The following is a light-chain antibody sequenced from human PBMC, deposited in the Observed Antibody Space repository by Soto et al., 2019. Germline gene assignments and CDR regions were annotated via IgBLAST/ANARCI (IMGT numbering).Light chain of an antibody. CDR3: SSYTSSSTYV. V-gene: IGLV2-14*01. Sequence: QSELTQPASVSGSPGQSIAIACTGTSSDVGGYNYVSWYQQHPGKAPKLMIYEVSNRPSGVSHRFSGSKSGNTASLTISGLQAEDEADYYCSSYTSSSTYVFGTGTKVTVL. CDR1: SSDVGGYNY. CDR2: EVS. J-gene: IGLJ1*01.